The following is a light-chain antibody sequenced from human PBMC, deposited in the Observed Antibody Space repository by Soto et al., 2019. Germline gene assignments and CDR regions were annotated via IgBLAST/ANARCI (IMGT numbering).Light chain of an antibody. Sequence: EIVLTQSPGTLSLSPGERATLSCRASQSVSSSYLAWYQQTPGQAPRLLIYGASSRATGIPDRFSGSGSGTDLTLTISRLEPEDFAAYYCQQYGRAPRGTFGQGTKVEIK. CDR1: QSVSSSY. V-gene: IGKV3-20*01. CDR2: GAS. CDR3: QQYGRAPRGT. J-gene: IGKJ1*01.